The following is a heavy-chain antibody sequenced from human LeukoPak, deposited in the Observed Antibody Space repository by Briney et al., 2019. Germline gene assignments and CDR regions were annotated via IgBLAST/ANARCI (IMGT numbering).Heavy chain of an antibody. D-gene: IGHD2-15*01. CDR1: GFTFSTYN. J-gene: IGHJ4*02. Sequence: PGGSLRLSCVASGFTFSTYNVNWVRQAPGKGLEWVSHISSDSSTIYYADSVKGRFTISRDNAKNSLCLQMNSLRNEDTAVYYCARDRCGSGSCYFDYWGQGTLVTVSS. V-gene: IGHV3-48*02. CDR3: ARDRCGSGSCYFDY. CDR2: ISSDSSTI.